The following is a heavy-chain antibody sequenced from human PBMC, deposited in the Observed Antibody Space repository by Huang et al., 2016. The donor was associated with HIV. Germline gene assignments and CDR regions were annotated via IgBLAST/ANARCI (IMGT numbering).Heavy chain of an antibody. D-gene: IGHD2-15*01. J-gene: IGHJ4*02. V-gene: IGHV4-61*01. CDR2: ILYSGIP. CDR1: GASISSDRHY. Sequence: QVQLQESGPRLVKPSETLSLTCTVFGASISSDRHYWSWIRQPPGKGLGWIGSILYSGIPNYNPSLGSRGTITVDTSKNQFSLRLTSVIAADTAVYYCVRGKCSGGSCYVFDYWGQGTLVPVSS. CDR3: VRGKCSGGSCYVFDY.